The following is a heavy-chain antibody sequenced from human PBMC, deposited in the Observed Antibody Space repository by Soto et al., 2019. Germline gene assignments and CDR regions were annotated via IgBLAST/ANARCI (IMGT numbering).Heavy chain of an antibody. CDR2: INPSGGST. CDR1: GYTFTSYY. V-gene: IGHV1-46*01. CDR3: ARGSTIVVVPAAIPRSYGMDV. D-gene: IGHD2-2*01. Sequence: ASVKVSCKASGYTFTSYYMHWVRQAPGQGLEWMGIINPSGGSTGYAQKFQGRVTLTRDTSTSTVYMELSSLRSEDTAVYYCARGSTIVVVPAAIPRSYGMDVWGQGTTVTVSS. J-gene: IGHJ6*02.